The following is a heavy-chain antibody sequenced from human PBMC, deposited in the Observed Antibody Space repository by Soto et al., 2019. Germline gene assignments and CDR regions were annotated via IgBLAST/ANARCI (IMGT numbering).Heavy chain of an antibody. CDR3: ARDRDYYESSGYDAFDI. V-gene: IGHV4-59*01. J-gene: IGHJ3*02. CDR1: GGSISSYY. Sequence: SETLSLTCTVSGGSISSYYWSWIRQPPGKGLEWIGYIYYSGSTNYNPSLKSRVTIPVDTSKNQFSLKLSSVTAADTAVYYCARDRDYYESSGYDAFDIWGQGTMVTVSS. CDR2: IYYSGST. D-gene: IGHD3-22*01.